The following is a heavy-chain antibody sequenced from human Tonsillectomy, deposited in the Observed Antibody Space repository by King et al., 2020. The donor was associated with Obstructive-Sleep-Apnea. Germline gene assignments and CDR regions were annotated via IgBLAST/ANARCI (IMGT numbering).Heavy chain of an antibody. Sequence: VQLQESGPGLVKPSETLSLTCTVSGGSISNYYWSWIRQPPGKGLEWIAYIYYSGSTYYNPSLKSRVSISVDTSKNQFSLKLSSVTAADTAVYYCARPADVDTAMGPFDYWGQGTRVTVSS. CDR2: IYYSGST. CDR3: ARPADVDTAMGPFDY. V-gene: IGHV4-59*08. D-gene: IGHD5-18*01. CDR1: GGSISNYY. J-gene: IGHJ4*02.